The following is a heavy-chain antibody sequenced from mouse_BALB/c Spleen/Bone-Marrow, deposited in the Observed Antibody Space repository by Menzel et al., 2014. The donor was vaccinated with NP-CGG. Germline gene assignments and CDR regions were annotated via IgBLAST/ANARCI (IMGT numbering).Heavy chain of an antibody. V-gene: IGHV3-2*02. CDR2: ISYSGST. Sequence: EVKLQESGPGLVKPSQSLSLTCTVTGYSITSDYAWNWIRQFPGNKLEWMGYISYSGSTSYNPSLKSRISITRDTSKNQFFLQLNSVTTEDTATYYCARFGYDGDWYFDVWGAGTTVTVSS. D-gene: IGHD2-2*01. J-gene: IGHJ1*01. CDR1: GYSITSDYA. CDR3: ARFGYDGDWYFDV.